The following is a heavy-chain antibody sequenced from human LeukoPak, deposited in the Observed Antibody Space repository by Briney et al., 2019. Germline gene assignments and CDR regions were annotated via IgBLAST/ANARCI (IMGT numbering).Heavy chain of an antibody. Sequence: GGSLRLSCAASGFTFSSYSMNWVRQAPGKGLEWVSSISSSSYIYYADSVKGRFTISRDNAKNSLYLQMNSLRAEDTAVYYCARDFERYSSGWYGDAFDIWGQGTMVTVSS. J-gene: IGHJ3*02. CDR2: ISSSSYI. D-gene: IGHD6-19*01. CDR1: GFTFSSYS. CDR3: ARDFERYSSGWYGDAFDI. V-gene: IGHV3-21*01.